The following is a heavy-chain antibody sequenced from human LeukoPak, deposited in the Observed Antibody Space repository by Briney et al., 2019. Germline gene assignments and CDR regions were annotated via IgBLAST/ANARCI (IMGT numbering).Heavy chain of an antibody. Sequence: PSETLSLTCTVSGGSISSYYWSWIRQPPGKGLEWIGYIYYSGSTNYNPSLKGRVTISVDTSKNQFSLKLSSVTAADTAVYYCARHKPTDCSSTSCYTGWFDPWGQGTLVTVSS. CDR2: IYYSGST. V-gene: IGHV4-59*08. CDR1: GGSISSYY. D-gene: IGHD2-2*02. CDR3: ARHKPTDCSSTSCYTGWFDP. J-gene: IGHJ5*02.